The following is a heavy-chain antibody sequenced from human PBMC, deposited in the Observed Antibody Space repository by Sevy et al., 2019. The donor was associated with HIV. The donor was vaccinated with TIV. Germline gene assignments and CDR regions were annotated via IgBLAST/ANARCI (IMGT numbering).Heavy chain of an antibody. CDR1: GFTFSSYS. CDR3: ATDWAYAFDY. Sequence: GGSLRLSCAASGFTFSSYSMNWVRQAPGKGLEWISYISGSGDIMDYADSVEGRFTISRDNAKDSLYLQINSLRAEDMGIYYCATDWAYAFDYWGQGTLVTVSS. V-gene: IGHV3-48*01. J-gene: IGHJ4*02. CDR2: ISGSGDIM. D-gene: IGHD3-16*01.